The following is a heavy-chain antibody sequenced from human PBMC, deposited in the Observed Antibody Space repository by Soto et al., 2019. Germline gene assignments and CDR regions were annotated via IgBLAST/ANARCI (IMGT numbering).Heavy chain of an antibody. CDR1: GGSVSSGSYY. D-gene: IGHD3-10*01. V-gene: IGHV4-61*01. J-gene: IGHJ5*02. CDR2: IYYSGST. Sequence: SETLSLTCTVSGGSVSSGSYYWSWIRQPPGKGLEWIGYIYYSGSTNYNPSLKSRVTISVDTSKNQFSLKLSSVTAADTAVYYCARDRGYEPNWFDPWGQGTLVTVSS. CDR3: ARDRGYEPNWFDP.